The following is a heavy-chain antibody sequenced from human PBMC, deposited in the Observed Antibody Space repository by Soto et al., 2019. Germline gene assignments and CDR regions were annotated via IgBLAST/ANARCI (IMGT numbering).Heavy chain of an antibody. CDR1: GGSISSGDYY. CDR3: GRAHRDLQPLVNYYYSMDV. V-gene: IGHV4-30-4*01. CDR2: IHYSGST. Sequence: QVQLQESGPGLVKPSQTLSLTCTVSGGSISSGDYYWSWIRQPPGKGLEWIGYIHYSGSTYHNPSLKGRVTISVDTSKNQFSLKLTSVTAADTAVYYCGRAHRDLQPLVNYYYSMDVWGQGTTVTVSS. D-gene: IGHD6-13*01. J-gene: IGHJ6*02.